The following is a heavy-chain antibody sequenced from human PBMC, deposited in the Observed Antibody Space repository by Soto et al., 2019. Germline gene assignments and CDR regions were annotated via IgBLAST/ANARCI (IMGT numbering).Heavy chain of an antibody. CDR1: GDSIISDKW. V-gene: IGHV4-4*02. J-gene: IGHJ4*02. CDR3: ARGESQQQRDY. Sequence: QVQLQESGPGLVKPSGTLSLTCAVSGDSIISDKWWSWVRQAPGKGLEWIGEIHHGGNSKYNPSLKSRVIISVARSKNQFSLTLTSVTDADTAVYYCARGESQQQRDYWGQGTLVTVSS. D-gene: IGHD6-25*01. CDR2: IHHGGNS.